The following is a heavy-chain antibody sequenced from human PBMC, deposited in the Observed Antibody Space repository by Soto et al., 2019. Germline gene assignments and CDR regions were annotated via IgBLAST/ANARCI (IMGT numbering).Heavy chain of an antibody. CDR3: ATPGGMGAFDI. Sequence: GGSLRLSCAASGFTFSSYSMNWVRQAPGKGLEWVSSISSSSSYIYYADSVKGRFTISRDNAENSLYLQMNSLRAEDTAVYYCATPGGMGAFDIWGQGTMVTVSS. V-gene: IGHV3-21*01. D-gene: IGHD6-13*01. CDR2: ISSSSSYI. J-gene: IGHJ3*02. CDR1: GFTFSSYS.